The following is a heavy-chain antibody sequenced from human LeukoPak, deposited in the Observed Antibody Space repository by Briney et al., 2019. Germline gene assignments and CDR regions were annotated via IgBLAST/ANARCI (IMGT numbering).Heavy chain of an antibody. CDR2: INPNGGGT. CDR3: ARDEGAAAGMNY. J-gene: IGHJ4*02. V-gene: IGHV1-2*02. Sequence: ASVKVSCKASGYTFTGYYMHWVRQAPGQGLEWMGWINPNGGGTNYAQKFQGRVTMTRDTSISTAYMELSRLRSDDTAVYYCARDEGAAAGMNYWGQGTLVTVSS. D-gene: IGHD6-13*01. CDR1: GYTFTGYY.